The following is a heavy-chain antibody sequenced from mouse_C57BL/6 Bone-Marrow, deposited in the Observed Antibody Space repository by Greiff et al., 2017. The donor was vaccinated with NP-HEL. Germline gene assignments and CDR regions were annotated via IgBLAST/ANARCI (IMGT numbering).Heavy chain of an antibody. Sequence: VQLQQPGAELVTPGASVKLSCKASGYTFTSYWMHWVKQRPGHGLEWIGMIHPNSGRTNYNEKFKSKATLTVDKSSSTAYMQLSSLTSEDSAVYYCARRSSYCYWYFAVWGTGTTVTVSS. D-gene: IGHD1-1*01. V-gene: IGHV1-64*01. CDR3: ARRSSYCYWYFAV. CDR1: GYTFTSYW. J-gene: IGHJ1*03. CDR2: IHPNSGRT.